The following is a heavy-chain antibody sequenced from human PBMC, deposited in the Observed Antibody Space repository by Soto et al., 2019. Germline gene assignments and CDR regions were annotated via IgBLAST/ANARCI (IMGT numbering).Heavy chain of an antibody. CDR3: AKGNNWNDNPRYYYCGMDV. Sequence: PGGSLRLSCAASGFTFSSYAMSWVRQAPGKGLEWVSAISGSGGSTYYADSVKGRFTISRDNSKNTLYLQMNSLRAEDTAVYYCAKGNNWNDNPRYYYCGMDVWGQGTTVTVSS. CDR1: GFTFSSYA. J-gene: IGHJ6*02. V-gene: IGHV3-23*01. CDR2: ISGSGGST. D-gene: IGHD1-20*01.